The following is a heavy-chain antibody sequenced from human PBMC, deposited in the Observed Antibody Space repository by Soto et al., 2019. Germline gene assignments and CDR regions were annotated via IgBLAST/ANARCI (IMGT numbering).Heavy chain of an antibody. J-gene: IGHJ6*02. V-gene: IGHV6-1*01. CDR1: GYSVSSNSAG. CDR2: TYYRSKWYN. CDR3: ARDLVRIDV. D-gene: IGHD1-26*01. Sequence: PSHTLSLTCAISGYSVSSNSAGWNLIRQSPSRGLEWLGRTYYRSKWYNDYAVSVKSRITLNPDTSKNQFSLQLNSVTPEDTAVYYCARDLVRIDVWGQGTTVTVSS.